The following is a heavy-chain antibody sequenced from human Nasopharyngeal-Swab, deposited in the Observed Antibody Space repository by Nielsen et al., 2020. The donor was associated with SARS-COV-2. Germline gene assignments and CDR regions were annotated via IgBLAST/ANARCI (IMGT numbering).Heavy chain of an antibody. CDR2: INTNTGNP. Sequence: ASVKVSCRASGYTFTSYAMNWVRQAPGQGLEWMGWINTNTGNPTYAQGFTGRFVFSLYTSVSTAYLQISSLKAEDTAVYYCARDEKSQGIFGVVISGQWWFDPWGQGTLVTVSS. D-gene: IGHD3-3*01. V-gene: IGHV7-4-1*02. CDR1: GYTFTSYA. J-gene: IGHJ5*02. CDR3: ARDEKSQGIFGVVISGQWWFDP.